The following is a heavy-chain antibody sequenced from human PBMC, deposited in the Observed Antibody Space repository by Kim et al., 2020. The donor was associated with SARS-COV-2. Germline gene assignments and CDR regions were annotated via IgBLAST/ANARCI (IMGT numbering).Heavy chain of an antibody. CDR3: ARAAVLLWFGASFDY. J-gene: IGHJ4*02. V-gene: IGHV1-3*01. D-gene: IGHD3-10*01. Sequence: PKFRGRVTITRDTSASTAYMELSSLRSEDTAVYYCARAAVLLWFGASFDYWGQGTLVTVSS.